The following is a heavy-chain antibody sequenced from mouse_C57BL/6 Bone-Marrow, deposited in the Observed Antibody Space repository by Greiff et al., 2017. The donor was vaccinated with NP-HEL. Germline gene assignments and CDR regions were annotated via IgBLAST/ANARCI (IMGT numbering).Heavy chain of an antibody. CDR2: IYYSGTI. V-gene: IGHV3-5*01. Sequence: DVQLQESGPGLVKPSQTVFLTCTVTGISITTGNYRWSWIRQFPGNKLEWIGYIYYSGTITYNPSLTSRTTITRDTPKNQFFLEMNSLTAEDTATDYCARDRGKGYFDVWGTGTTVTVSS. CDR1: GISITTGNYR. D-gene: IGHD3-1*01. CDR3: ARDRGKGYFDV. J-gene: IGHJ1*03.